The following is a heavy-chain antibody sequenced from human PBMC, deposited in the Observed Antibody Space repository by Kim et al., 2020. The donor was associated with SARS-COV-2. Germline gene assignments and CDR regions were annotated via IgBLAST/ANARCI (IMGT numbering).Heavy chain of an antibody. J-gene: IGHJ5*02. CDR3: ARDPSHIRGCVDP. V-gene: IGHV1-46*01. CDR1: GYTFTSYY. D-gene: IGHD1-20*01. Sequence: ASVKVSCKASGYTFTSYYIHWVRQAPGQGLEWMGMINPSGGSTNYAQKFLGRVTMTRDTSTSTVYMELSSLRSEDTAVYYCARDPSHIRGCVDPWGQGILVTVSP. CDR2: INPSGGST.